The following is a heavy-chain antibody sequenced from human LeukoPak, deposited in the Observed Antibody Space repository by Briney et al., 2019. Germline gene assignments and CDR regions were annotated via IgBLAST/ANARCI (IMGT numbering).Heavy chain of an antibody. Sequence: SETLSLTCSVSGGSMSSYYWSWIRHSPGKGLEWIGYMYYSGNSNYKSSINSSLESRVTISVDSTKKEFFLKMDSMTAADTAVYYCVAGAPKWLHLVYWGQGTLVTVAS. J-gene: IGHJ4*02. V-gene: IGHV4-59*12. CDR3: VAGAPKWLHLVY. CDR1: GGSMSSYY. D-gene: IGHD5-24*01. CDR2: MYYSGNS.